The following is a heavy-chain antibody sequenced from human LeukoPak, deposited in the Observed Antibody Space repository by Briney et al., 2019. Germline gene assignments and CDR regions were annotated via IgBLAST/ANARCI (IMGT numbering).Heavy chain of an antibody. CDR2: ISGSGGST. CDR1: GFPFEDYG. Sequence: GGSLRLSCKASGFPFEDYGMSWVRQAPGKGLEWVSAISGSGGSTYYADSVKGRFTISRDNSKNTLYLQMNSLRAEDTAVYYCAKGATISFRFDYWGQGTLVTVSS. CDR3: AKGATISFRFDY. J-gene: IGHJ4*02. V-gene: IGHV3-23*01. D-gene: IGHD5-12*01.